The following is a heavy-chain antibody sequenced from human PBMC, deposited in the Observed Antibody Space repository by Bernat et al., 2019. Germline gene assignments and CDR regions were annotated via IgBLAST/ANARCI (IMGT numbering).Heavy chain of an antibody. CDR2: ISSSSSYT. CDR1: GFTFSDYY. V-gene: IGHV3-11*06. Sequence: QVQLVESGGGLVKPGGSLRLSCAASGFTFSDYYMSWIHQAPGKGLEWVSYISSSSSYTNYADSVKGRFTISRDNAKNSLYLQMNSLRAEDTAVYYCARDHTVTTGYYYYYMDVWGKGTTVTVSS. CDR3: ARDHTVTTGYYYYYMDV. J-gene: IGHJ6*03. D-gene: IGHD4-17*01.